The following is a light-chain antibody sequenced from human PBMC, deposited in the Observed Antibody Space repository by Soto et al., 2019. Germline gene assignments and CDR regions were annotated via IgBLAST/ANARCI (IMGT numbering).Light chain of an antibody. J-gene: IGKJ5*01. CDR1: QSVSGN. V-gene: IGKV3-15*01. Sequence: EIVMTQSPATPSVSPGERATPSCRASQSVSGNLAWYQQKPGQAPRLLIYDTSTRATDIPARFSGSGSGTEFTLTISNLQSEDFAVYYCQQYNTWPPITFGQGTRLEIK. CDR3: QQYNTWPPIT. CDR2: DTS.